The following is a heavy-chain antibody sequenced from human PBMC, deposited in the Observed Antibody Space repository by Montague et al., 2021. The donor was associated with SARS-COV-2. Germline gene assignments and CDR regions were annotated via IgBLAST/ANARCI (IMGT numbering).Heavy chain of an antibody. CDR3: ARFTSVTSSLDF. V-gene: IGHV4-61*02. D-gene: IGHD4-17*01. Sequence: TLSLTCTVSGGSISSPGYYWSWIRQPAGKGLEWIGRIYTSGTTNYNPSLKSRVTMSVDTSKNQFSLKLTSVTAADTAVYYCARFTSVTSSLDFWGQGTLVTVSS. CDR1: GGSISSPGYY. CDR2: IYTSGTT. J-gene: IGHJ4*02.